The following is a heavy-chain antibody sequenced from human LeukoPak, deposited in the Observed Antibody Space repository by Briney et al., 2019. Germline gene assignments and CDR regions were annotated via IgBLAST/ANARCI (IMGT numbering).Heavy chain of an antibody. CDR1: GFTFSSYW. D-gene: IGHD2-21*01. CDR3: VRDNYSYRLDV. Sequence: PGGSLRLSCAASGFTFSSYWMSWVRQAPGKGLEWVANIKQGGSEKYYVDSVKGRFTISRDNAKNSLYLQMNSLRAEDTAIYYCVRDNYSYRLDVWGQGTLVTVSS. CDR2: IKQGGSEK. J-gene: IGHJ4*02. V-gene: IGHV3-7*03.